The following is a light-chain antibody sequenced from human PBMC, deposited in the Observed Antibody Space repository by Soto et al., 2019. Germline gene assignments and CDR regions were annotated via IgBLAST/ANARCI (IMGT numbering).Light chain of an antibody. J-gene: IGKJ1*01. CDR2: AAS. V-gene: IGKV3-20*01. CDR1: QSVSSSY. CDR3: QQCGSSPWT. Sequence: EIVLTQSPGTLSLSPGERATLSCRASQSVSSSYLAWYQQKPGQAPRLLIYAASSRATGIPDRFSGGGSGTDFTLTISRLEPEDFAVYYFQQCGSSPWTFGQGTKVDIK.